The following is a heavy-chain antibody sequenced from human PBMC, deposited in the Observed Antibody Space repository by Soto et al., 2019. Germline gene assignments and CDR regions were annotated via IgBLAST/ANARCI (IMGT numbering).Heavy chain of an antibody. V-gene: IGHV3-15*01. CDR3: TAGSPFNY. CDR1: GFTFNTAW. CDR2: IKGKPDGGAT. J-gene: IGHJ4*02. Sequence: GGSLRLSCAASGFTFNTAWLTWVRQAPGKGLEWVGRIKGKPDGGATDYAALVEGRFMISRDDSQNTVFLQMNSLKTDDTAVYYCTAGSPFNYWGPGPLVTVSS.